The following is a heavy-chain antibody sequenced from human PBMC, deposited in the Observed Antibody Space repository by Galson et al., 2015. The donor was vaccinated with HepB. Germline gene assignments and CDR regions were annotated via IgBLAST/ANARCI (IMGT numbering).Heavy chain of an antibody. CDR2: INTNTGNP. CDR1: GYTFTGYA. V-gene: IGHV7-4-1*02. D-gene: IGHD3-22*01. CDR3: ARDRLYYYDSSGYYYVSDAFDI. Sequence: SVKVSCKASGYTFTGYAMNWVRQAPGQGLEWMGWINTNTGNPTYAQGFTGRFVFSLDTSVSTAYLQISSLKAEDTAVYYGARDRLYYYDSSGYYYVSDAFDIWGQGTMVTVSS. J-gene: IGHJ3*02.